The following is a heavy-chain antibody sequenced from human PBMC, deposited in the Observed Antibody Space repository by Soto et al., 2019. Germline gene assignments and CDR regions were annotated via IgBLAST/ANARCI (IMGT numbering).Heavy chain of an antibody. D-gene: IGHD5-12*01. CDR1: GYTFTGYY. CDR3: AAGYSGYGQTLF. J-gene: IGHJ4*02. CDR2: INPNSGGT. Sequence: ASVKVSCKASGYTFTGYYMHWVQQAPGQGLEWMGWINPNSGGTNYAQKFQGRVTMTRDTSISTAYMELSRLRSDDTAVYYCAAGYSGYGQTLFWGQGTLVTVSS. V-gene: IGHV1-2*02.